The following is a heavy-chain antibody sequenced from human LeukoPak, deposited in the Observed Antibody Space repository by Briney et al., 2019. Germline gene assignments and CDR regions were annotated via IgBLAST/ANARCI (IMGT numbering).Heavy chain of an antibody. CDR2: ISGSGGST. CDR1: GFTFSSYA. D-gene: IGHD2-21*02. J-gene: IGHJ4*02. Sequence: GGSLRLSCAASGFTFSSYAMSWVRQAPGKGLEWVSAISGSGGSTYYADPVKGRFTISRDNSKNTLYLQMNSLRAEDTAVYYCAKGIRSVVVTALYYFDYWGQGTLVTVSS. CDR3: AKGIRSVVVTALYYFDY. V-gene: IGHV3-23*01.